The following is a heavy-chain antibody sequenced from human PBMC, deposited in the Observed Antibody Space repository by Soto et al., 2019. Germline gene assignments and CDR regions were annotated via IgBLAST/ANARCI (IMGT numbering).Heavy chain of an antibody. CDR1: GVSMIAYY. V-gene: IGHV4-4*07. J-gene: IGHJ4*02. CDR3: AREGLEYSSFDY. D-gene: IGHD5-18*01. Sequence: PSETLSLTCTVSGVSMIAYYLSWIRQPAGKGLEWIGRIYTSGSTNYNPSLKSRVTMSVDTSKNQFSLKLSSVTAADTAVYYCAREGLEYSSFDYWGQGTLVTVSS. CDR2: IYTSGST.